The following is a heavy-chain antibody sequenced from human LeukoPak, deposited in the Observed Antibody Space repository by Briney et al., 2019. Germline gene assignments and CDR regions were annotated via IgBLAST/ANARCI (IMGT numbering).Heavy chain of an antibody. CDR3: ARLTASSWYFDL. D-gene: IGHD2-21*02. CDR2: IYYSGST. CDR1: GGSISSSNYY. V-gene: IGHV4-39*01. J-gene: IGHJ2*01. Sequence: PSETLSLTCTVSGGSISSSNYYWAWIRQPPGKGLEWIGSIYYSGSTYYNPSLKSRITISVDTSKNQFSLKLSSVTAADTAVYYCARLTASSWYFDLWGRGTPVTVSS.